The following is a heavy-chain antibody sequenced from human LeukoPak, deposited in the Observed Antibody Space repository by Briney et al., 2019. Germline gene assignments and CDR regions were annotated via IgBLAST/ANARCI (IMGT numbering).Heavy chain of an antibody. CDR2: MNPNSVNT. J-gene: IGHJ5*02. CDR3: ARARRQLWRSFDP. Sequence: GASVKVSCKASGYTFTSYDINWVRQATGQGREWMGWMNPNSVNTGYAQKFQGRVTITRNTSISTAYMELSSLRSEDTAVYYCARARRQLWRSFDPWGQGTLVTVSS. CDR1: GYTFTSYD. V-gene: IGHV1-8*01. D-gene: IGHD5-18*01.